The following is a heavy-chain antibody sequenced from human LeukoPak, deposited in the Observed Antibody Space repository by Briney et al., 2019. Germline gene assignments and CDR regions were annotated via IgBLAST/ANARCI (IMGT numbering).Heavy chain of an antibody. CDR1: GGSFSGYY. D-gene: IGHD5-18*01. Sequence: SETLSLTCAVYGGSFSGYYWSWIRQPPGKGLEWIGEINHSGSTNYNPSLKSRVTISVDTSKNQFSLKLSSVTAADTAVYYCARARIQLRVADYWGQGTLVTVSS. CDR2: INHSGST. V-gene: IGHV4-34*01. CDR3: ARARIQLRVADY. J-gene: IGHJ4*02.